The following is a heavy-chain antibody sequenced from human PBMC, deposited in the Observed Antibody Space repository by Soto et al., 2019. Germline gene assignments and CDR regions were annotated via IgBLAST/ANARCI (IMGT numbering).Heavy chain of an antibody. V-gene: IGHV4-34*01. D-gene: IGHD2-15*01. J-gene: IGHJ4*02. Sequence: PSETLSLTCDVYGGSFSGYYWSWIRQPPGKGLEWIGEINHSGSTNYNPSLKSRVTISVDTSKNQFSLKLSSVTAADTAVYYCARGGLGYCSGGSCSSVDYWGQGTLVTVSS. CDR3: ARGGLGYCSGGSCSSVDY. CDR2: INHSGST. CDR1: GGSFSGYY.